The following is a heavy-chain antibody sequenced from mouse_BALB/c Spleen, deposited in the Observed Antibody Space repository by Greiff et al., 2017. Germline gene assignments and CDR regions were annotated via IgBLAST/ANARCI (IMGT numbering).Heavy chain of an antibody. Sequence: QVQLQQPGAELVKPGAPVKLSCKASGYTFTSYWMNWVKQRPGRGLEWIGRIDPSDSETHYNQKFKDKATLTVDKSSSTAYIQLSSLTSEDSAVYYCARTITNYFDYWGQGTTLTVSS. CDR1: GYTFTSYW. V-gene: IGHV1-69*02. CDR2: IDPSDSET. CDR3: ARTITNYFDY. D-gene: IGHD2-4*01. J-gene: IGHJ2*01.